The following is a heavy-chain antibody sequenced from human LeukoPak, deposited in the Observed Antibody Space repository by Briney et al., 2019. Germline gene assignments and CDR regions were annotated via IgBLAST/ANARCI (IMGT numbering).Heavy chain of an antibody. Sequence: GGSLRLSCAASGFTFSSYAMHWVRQAPGKGLEWVAVISYDGSNKYYADSVKGRFTISRDNSKNTLYLQMNSLRAEDTAVYYCARGNYDILTGLDYWGQGTLVTVSS. CDR2: ISYDGSNK. J-gene: IGHJ4*02. V-gene: IGHV3-30-3*01. CDR1: GFTFSSYA. D-gene: IGHD3-9*01. CDR3: ARGNYDILTGLDY.